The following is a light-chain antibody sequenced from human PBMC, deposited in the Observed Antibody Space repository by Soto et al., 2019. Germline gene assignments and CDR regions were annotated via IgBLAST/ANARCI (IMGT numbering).Light chain of an antibody. Sequence: EIVLTQSPATLSLSPGERATLSCRASQSVCSSLSWYQQKPGQAPRLLIYDASNRATGIPARFSGSGSGTDFTLTISSLEPEDFAVYYCQQRRNWPPGITLGQGTRLEI. J-gene: IGKJ5*01. CDR3: QQRRNWPPGIT. CDR2: DAS. CDR1: QSVCSS. V-gene: IGKV3-11*01.